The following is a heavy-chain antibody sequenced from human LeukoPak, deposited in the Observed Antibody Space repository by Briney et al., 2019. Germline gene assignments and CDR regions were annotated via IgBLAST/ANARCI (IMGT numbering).Heavy chain of an antibody. CDR3: ARGGMTTMTTLLSY. CDR2: INPNSGGT. V-gene: IGHV1-2*02. CDR1: GYSFTGYH. Sequence: VASVKVSCKAFGYSFTGYHLHWVRQAPRQGLEWMGWINPNSGGTNYAQKFQGRVTMTRDTSISTAYMELSRLRSDDTAVYYCARGGMTTMTTLLSYWGQGSLVTVSS. J-gene: IGHJ4*02. D-gene: IGHD4-17*01.